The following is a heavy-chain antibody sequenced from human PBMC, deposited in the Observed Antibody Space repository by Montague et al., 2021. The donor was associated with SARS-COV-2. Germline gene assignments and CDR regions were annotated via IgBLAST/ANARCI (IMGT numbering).Heavy chain of an antibody. D-gene: IGHD6-19*01. CDR3: ARGSGWMGNAFDI. CDR2: IYYSGST. V-gene: IGHV4-59*01. J-gene: IGHJ3*02. CDR1: GGSISNYY. Sequence: SETLSLTCTVSGGSISNYYWSWIRQPPGKGLEWIGYIYYSGSTNXXPSLKSRVTISVDTSKNQFSLKLSSVTAADTAVYYCARGSGWMGNAFDIWGQGTMVTVSS.